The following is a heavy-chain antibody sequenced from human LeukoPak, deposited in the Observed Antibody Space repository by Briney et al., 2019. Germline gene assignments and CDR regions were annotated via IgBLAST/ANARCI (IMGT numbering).Heavy chain of an antibody. V-gene: IGHV3-23*01. CDR1: GFSFSTYT. D-gene: IGHD4-17*01. J-gene: IGHJ4*02. CDR3: AKERQTGDYFTSDF. Sequence: GGSLRLSCAASGFSFSTYTMNWVRQAPGKGLEWVSAINGRGDSTFYADSVKGQSTISRDNSKSTVYLQMNSLRADDTAVYYCAKERQTGDYFTSDFWGQGTLVTVSS. CDR2: INGRGDST.